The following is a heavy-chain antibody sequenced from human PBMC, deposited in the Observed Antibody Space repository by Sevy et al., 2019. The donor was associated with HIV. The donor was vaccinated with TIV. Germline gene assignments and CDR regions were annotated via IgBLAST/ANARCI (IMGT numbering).Heavy chain of an antibody. CDR2: IKSKTDGGTT. J-gene: IGHJ4*02. D-gene: IGHD2-2*01. CDR3: TTVFRDCSSTSCYPTFDY. CDR1: GFTFSNAW. V-gene: IGHV3-15*01. Sequence: GGSLRLSCAASGFTFSNAWMSWVRQAPGKGLEWVGRIKSKTDGGTTDYAAPVKGRFTISRDDSKNTLNLQMNSLKTEDTAVYYCTTVFRDCSSTSCYPTFDYWGQGTLVTVSS.